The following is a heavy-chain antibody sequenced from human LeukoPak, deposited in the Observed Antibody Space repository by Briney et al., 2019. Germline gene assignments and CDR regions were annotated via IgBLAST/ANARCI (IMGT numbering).Heavy chain of an antibody. Sequence: SGGSLRLSCAASGFTFSSYWMHWVRQAPGKGLEWVSAISGSGDSTYYGDSVRGRFTISRDNSQNTLFLQMNSLRAEDTAVYYCARGGLGNFDWGQGTLVTVSS. V-gene: IGHV3-23*01. CDR1: GFTFSSYW. J-gene: IGHJ4*02. D-gene: IGHD4-23*01. CDR2: ISGSGDST. CDR3: ARGGLGNFD.